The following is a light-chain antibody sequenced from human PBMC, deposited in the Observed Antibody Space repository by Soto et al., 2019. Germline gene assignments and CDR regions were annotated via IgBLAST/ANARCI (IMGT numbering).Light chain of an antibody. CDR1: HSISTY. J-gene: IGKJ4*01. V-gene: IGKV1-39*01. Sequence: DIQMTQSPSSLSASVGDRVTIPCRASHSISTYVGWYQQKPGKAPNLLMYVASNLQSGVPSRFRGSGAGTDFNLTISSLQPEDFATYYCQQTYSRPLTFGGGTKVEIK. CDR2: VAS. CDR3: QQTYSRPLT.